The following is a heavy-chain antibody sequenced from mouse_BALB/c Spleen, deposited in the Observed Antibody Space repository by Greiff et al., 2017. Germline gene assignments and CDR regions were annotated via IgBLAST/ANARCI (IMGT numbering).Heavy chain of an antibody. CDR3: ARGTAPTAWFAY. J-gene: IGHJ3*01. D-gene: IGHD1-2*01. Sequence: VQLKESGGGLVQPGGSRKLSCAASGFTFSSFGMHWVRQAPEKGLEWVAYISSGSSTIYYADTVKGRFTISRDNPKNTLFLQMTSLRSEDTAMYYCARGTAPTAWFAYWGQGTLVTVSA. V-gene: IGHV5-17*02. CDR2: ISSGSSTI. CDR1: GFTFSSFG.